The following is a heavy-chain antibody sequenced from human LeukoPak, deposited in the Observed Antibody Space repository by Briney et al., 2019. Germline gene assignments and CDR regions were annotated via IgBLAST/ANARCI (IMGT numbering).Heavy chain of an antibody. V-gene: IGHV3-48*03. D-gene: IGHD3-3*01. CDR3: ATVSTYYDFWSGYYPDY. CDR2: ISSSGSTI. Sequence: PGGSLRLSCAASGFTFSSYAMSWVRQAPGKGLEWVSYISSSGSTIYYADSVKGRFTISRDNAKNSLYLQMNSLGAEDTAVYYCATVSTYYDFWSGYYPDYWGQGTLVTVSS. CDR1: GFTFSSYA. J-gene: IGHJ4*02.